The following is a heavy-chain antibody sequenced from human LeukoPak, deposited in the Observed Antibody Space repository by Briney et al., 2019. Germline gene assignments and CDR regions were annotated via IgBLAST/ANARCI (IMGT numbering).Heavy chain of an antibody. V-gene: IGHV3-23*01. Sequence: GGSLRLSCAASGFTFSNYAMIWLRQAAGRALEWVSPISSRGDRTHHADSVNGRFTISRDNSKNSLYLQMNSLRAEDTAVYYCAKGPRPDITVAHTLEKWGQGTLVTVSS. CDR1: GFTFSNYA. J-gene: IGHJ4*02. D-gene: IGHD6-19*01. CDR3: AKGPRPDITVAHTLEK. CDR2: ISSRGDRT.